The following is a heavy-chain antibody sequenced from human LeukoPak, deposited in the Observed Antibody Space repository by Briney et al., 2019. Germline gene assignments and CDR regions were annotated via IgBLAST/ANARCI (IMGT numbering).Heavy chain of an antibody. CDR3: AKDRSSGWYH. CDR2: ISGSGGST. D-gene: IGHD6-19*01. Sequence: GASLRLSCAAAGFSFSSYAMSWVRQAPGKGLEWVSAISGSGGSTYYADSVKGRFTISRDNSKNKLYLQMNSLRAEDTAVYYCAKDRSSGWYHWGQGTLVTVSS. CDR1: GFSFSSYA. J-gene: IGHJ4*02. V-gene: IGHV3-23*01.